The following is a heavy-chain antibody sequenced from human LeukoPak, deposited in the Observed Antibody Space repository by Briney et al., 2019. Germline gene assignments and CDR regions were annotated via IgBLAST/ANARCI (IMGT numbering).Heavy chain of an antibody. J-gene: IGHJ4*02. CDR1: GGSISSYY. Sequence: SETLSLTCTVSGGSISSYYWSWIRQPPGKGLEWIGYIYYSGSTNYNPSLKSRVTISVDTSKNQFSLKLSSVTAADTAVYYCAGAEMATLYYWGQGTLVTVSS. CDR2: IYYSGST. CDR3: AGAEMATLYY. D-gene: IGHD5-24*01. V-gene: IGHV4-59*08.